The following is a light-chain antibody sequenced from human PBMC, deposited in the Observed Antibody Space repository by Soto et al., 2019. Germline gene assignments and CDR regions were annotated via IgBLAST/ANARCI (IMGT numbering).Light chain of an antibody. V-gene: IGKV1-12*01. J-gene: IGKJ4*01. Sequence: DIQMTQSPSSVSASVGDRVTITCRASQGISSWLAWYQQRPGEAPNLLIYAASSLQGGVPSRFRGSGSGTDFTLTISGLQREDFATYYCLQTNSFPLTVGGGTKVEIK. CDR2: AAS. CDR3: LQTNSFPLT. CDR1: QGISSW.